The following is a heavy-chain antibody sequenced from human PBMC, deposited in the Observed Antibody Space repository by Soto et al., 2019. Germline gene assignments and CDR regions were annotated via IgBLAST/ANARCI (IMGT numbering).Heavy chain of an antibody. CDR3: ARVVLTITRGAFDA. CDR1: GGSISSSHW. J-gene: IGHJ3*01. Sequence: QVQLQESGPGLVKPSRTLSLTCAVSGGSISSSHWWTCVRQSPGKGREYIGEISHCGTSNSNPSLKSRVTLSVDKSKNHFSLTLTSVTAAYTAVYYCARVVLTITRGAFDAWGQGTLVIVSS. V-gene: IGHV4-4*02. D-gene: IGHD3-9*01. CDR2: ISHCGTS.